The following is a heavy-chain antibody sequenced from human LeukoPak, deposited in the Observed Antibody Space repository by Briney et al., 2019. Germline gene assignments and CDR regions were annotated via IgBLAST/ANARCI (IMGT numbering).Heavy chain of an antibody. D-gene: IGHD2-2*01. CDR3: AGVPAAPRTYNWFDP. CDR1: GFTFSSYS. CDR2: ISSSSSTI. V-gene: IGHV3-48*01. Sequence: GGSLGLSCAASGFTFSSYSMNWVRQAPGTGLEGVSYISSSSSTIYSADSVKGRFTISRDNAKNSLYLHMNSPRAEDTAGYYFAGVPAAPRTYNWFDPWGQGTLVTVSS. J-gene: IGHJ5*02.